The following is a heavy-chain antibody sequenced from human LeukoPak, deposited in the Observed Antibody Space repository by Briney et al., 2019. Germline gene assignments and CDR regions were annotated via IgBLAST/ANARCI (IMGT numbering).Heavy chain of an antibody. Sequence: ASVKVSCKASGYTFTSYAMHWVRQAPGQRLEWMGWINAGNGNTKYSQKFQGRVTIIRDTSASTAYMELSSLRSEDTAVYYCARDPSNSAGYHAHFDSWGQGTLVTVSS. CDR1: GYTFTSYA. CDR2: INAGNGNT. D-gene: IGHD5-12*01. V-gene: IGHV1-3*01. CDR3: ARDPSNSAGYHAHFDS. J-gene: IGHJ4*02.